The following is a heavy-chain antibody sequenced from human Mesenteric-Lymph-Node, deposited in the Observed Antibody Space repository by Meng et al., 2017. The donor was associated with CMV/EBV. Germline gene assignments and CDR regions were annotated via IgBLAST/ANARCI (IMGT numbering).Heavy chain of an antibody. CDR3: ARDLLDFWSGLAH. J-gene: IGHJ4*02. Sequence: AASGFAFSNFAMQWVRQAPGKGLEWVALISYDGSNRYYADSVKGRFTISRDNSKNTVLLQMNSLRPEDTAVYFCARDLLDFWSGLAHWGQGTLVTVSS. CDR1: GFAFSNFA. CDR2: ISYDGSNR. D-gene: IGHD3-3*01. V-gene: IGHV3-30*04.